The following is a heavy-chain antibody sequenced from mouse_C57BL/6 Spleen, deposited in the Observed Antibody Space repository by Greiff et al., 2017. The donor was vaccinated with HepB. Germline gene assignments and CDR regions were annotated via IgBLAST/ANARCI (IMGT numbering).Heavy chain of an antibody. CDR3: ARETTVVAGFDY. V-gene: IGHV1-80*01. CDR1: GYAFSSYW. J-gene: IGHJ2*01. Sequence: VQLQQSGAELVKPGASVKISCKASGYAFSSYWMNWVKQRPGKGLEWIGQIYPGDGDTNYNGKFKGKATLTADKSSSTAYMQLSSLTSEDAAVYFCARETTVVAGFDYWSQGTTLTVSS. CDR2: IYPGDGDT. D-gene: IGHD1-1*01.